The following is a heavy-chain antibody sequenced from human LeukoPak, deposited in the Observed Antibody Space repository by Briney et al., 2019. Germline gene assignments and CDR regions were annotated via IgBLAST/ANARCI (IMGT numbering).Heavy chain of an antibody. Sequence: ASVKVSCKASGYTFTSYAMHWVRQAPGQRLEWMGWINAGNGNTKYSQKFQGRVTITRDTSASTAYMELSSLRSEDTAVYYCARDRVPYSRGWPFDYWGQGTLVTVSS. V-gene: IGHV1-3*01. J-gene: IGHJ4*02. CDR2: INAGNGNT. D-gene: IGHD6-19*01. CDR3: ARDRVPYSRGWPFDY. CDR1: GYTFTSYA.